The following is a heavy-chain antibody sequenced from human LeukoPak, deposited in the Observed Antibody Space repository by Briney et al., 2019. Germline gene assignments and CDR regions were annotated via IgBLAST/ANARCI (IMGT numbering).Heavy chain of an antibody. CDR2: INHSGST. Sequence: SETLSLTCAVYGGSFSGYYWSWIRQPPRKGLEWIGEINHSGSTNYNPSLKSRVTISVDTSKNQFSLKLSSVTAADTAVYYCARESSSSNWFDPWGQGTLVTVSP. CDR3: ARESSSSNWFDP. J-gene: IGHJ5*02. CDR1: GGSFSGYY. D-gene: IGHD6-6*01. V-gene: IGHV4-34*01.